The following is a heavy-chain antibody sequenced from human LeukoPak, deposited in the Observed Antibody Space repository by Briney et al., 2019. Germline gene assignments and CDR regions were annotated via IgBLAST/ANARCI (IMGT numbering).Heavy chain of an antibody. CDR3: ARVIEYSGRFDS. V-gene: IGHV4-31*03. J-gene: IGHJ5*01. Sequence: SQTLSLTCIVSGVSISGGDYWSWIRRHPGKGLEWIGYIFYRGNTYYSPSLKSRVSMSIDTSKNQFSLMLSSVTAADTAVYYCARVIEYSGRFDSWGQGTLVTVSS. D-gene: IGHD1-26*01. CDR1: GVSISGGDY. CDR2: IFYRGNT.